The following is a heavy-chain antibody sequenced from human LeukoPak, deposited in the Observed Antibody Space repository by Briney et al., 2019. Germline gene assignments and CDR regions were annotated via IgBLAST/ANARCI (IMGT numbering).Heavy chain of an antibody. CDR2: ISYTGDST. Sequence: GGSLRLSCAASGFTFSSYAMNWVRQAPGKGLEWVSSISYTGDSTYYADSVKGRFTISRDNSKNTLYLQMNTLRAEDTAVYYCGKGPRSGSYYNVDYWGQGTLVTVSS. V-gene: IGHV3-23*01. CDR1: GFTFSSYA. J-gene: IGHJ4*02. CDR3: GKGPRSGSYYNVDY. D-gene: IGHD3-10*01.